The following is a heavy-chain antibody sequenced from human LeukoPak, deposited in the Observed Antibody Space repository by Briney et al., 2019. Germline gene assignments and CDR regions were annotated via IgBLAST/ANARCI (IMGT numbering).Heavy chain of an antibody. D-gene: IGHD3-10*01. CDR3: ARLSDYGSGNFDY. Sequence: SETLSLTCTVSGGSISSRTYYWGWIRQPPGKGLEWIGSIYYSGITYYNPSLKSRVTISVDTSKNHFSLKLSSVTAADTAVYYCARLSDYGSGNFDYWGQGTLVTVSS. J-gene: IGHJ4*02. CDR2: IYYSGIT. CDR1: GGSISSRTYY. V-gene: IGHV4-39*02.